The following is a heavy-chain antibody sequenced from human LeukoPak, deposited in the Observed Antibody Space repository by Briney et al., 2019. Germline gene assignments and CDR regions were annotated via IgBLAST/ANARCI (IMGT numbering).Heavy chain of an antibody. Sequence: SETLSLTCTVSGGSISSYYWSWIRQPPGKGLEWIGYIYYSGSTNYNASLKSRVTISVDTSKNQFSLKLSSVTAADTAVYYCARSYGSGRGGGPLFDYWGQGTLVTVSS. V-gene: IGHV4-59*01. CDR3: ARSYGSGRGGGPLFDY. D-gene: IGHD3-10*01. J-gene: IGHJ4*02. CDR2: IYYSGST. CDR1: GGSISSYY.